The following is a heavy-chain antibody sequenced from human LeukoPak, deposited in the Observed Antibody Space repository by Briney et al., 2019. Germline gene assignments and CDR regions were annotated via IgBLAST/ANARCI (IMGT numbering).Heavy chain of an antibody. CDR3: ARDLSGSYSIGN. Sequence: GGSLRLSCAASGFTLSSHWMHWVRQAPGKGLEWVAVISYDGSKKWYADSVRGRFSISRDNSKNTLSLQMNSLRGEDTAVYYCARDLSGSYSIGNWGQGTLVTVSS. V-gene: IGHV3-30-3*01. CDR1: GFTLSSHW. J-gene: IGHJ4*02. CDR2: ISYDGSKK. D-gene: IGHD1-26*01.